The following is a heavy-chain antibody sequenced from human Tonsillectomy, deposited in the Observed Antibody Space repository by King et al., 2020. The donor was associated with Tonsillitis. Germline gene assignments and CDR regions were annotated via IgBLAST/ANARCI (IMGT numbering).Heavy chain of an antibody. CDR2: ISHDGINK. J-gene: IGHJ4*02. CDR3: ARGYSYVYLAY. CDR1: GFTFSSYA. V-gene: IGHV3-30-3*01. D-gene: IGHD5-18*01. Sequence: VQLVESGGGVVQPGGSLRLSCAASGFTFSSYAMHWVRQAPGKGLEWVAFISHDGINKYYADSVKGRFTISRDNSKSKLYLQMNSLRPDDMAVYYCARGYSYVYLAYWGQGSMVTVST.